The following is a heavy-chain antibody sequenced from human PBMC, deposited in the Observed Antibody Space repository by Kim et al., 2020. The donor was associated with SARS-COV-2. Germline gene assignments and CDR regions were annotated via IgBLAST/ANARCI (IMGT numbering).Heavy chain of an antibody. J-gene: IGHJ3*02. CDR3: ARAYSSGYYRPKRDDAFDI. D-gene: IGHD3-22*01. Sequence: SETLSLTCTVSGGSISSYHWSWIRQPPGKGLEWIGYIYYSGSTNYNPSLKSRVTISVDTSKNQFSLKLSSVTAADTAVYYCARAYSSGYYRPKRDDAFDIWGQGTMVTVSS. CDR2: IYYSGST. CDR1: GGSISSYH. V-gene: IGHV4-59*01.